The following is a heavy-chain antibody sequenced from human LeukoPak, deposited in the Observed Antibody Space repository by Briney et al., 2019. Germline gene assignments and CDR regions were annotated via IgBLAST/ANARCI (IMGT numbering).Heavy chain of an antibody. J-gene: IGHJ3*02. Sequence: GASVKVSCXASGYTFSVYYIHWVRQAPGQGLEWMGWINPNSGGTKSAQRFQGRVTMTRDTSISTAYMELSRLTSDDTAVYYCAREPIGDHDALEIWGQGTMVTVSS. D-gene: IGHD2-21*01. CDR3: AREPIGDHDALEI. CDR2: INPNSGGT. V-gene: IGHV1-2*02. CDR1: GYTFSVYY.